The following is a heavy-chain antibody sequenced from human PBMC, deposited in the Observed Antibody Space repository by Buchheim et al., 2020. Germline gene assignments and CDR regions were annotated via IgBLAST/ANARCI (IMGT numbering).Heavy chain of an antibody. CDR3: ARSITECSGGTCYPYFDY. CDR2: IDWDGEK. Sequence: QVTLKESGPALVKPPQTITLTCTFSGFSLSTSGMRVTWIRQPPGKALEWLARIDWDGEKFYNTSLKTRLAISKVTSKKQVVLTMTNMDPVDTATYYCARSITECSGGTCYPYFDYWGQGTL. J-gene: IGHJ4*02. V-gene: IGHV2-70*04. CDR1: GFSLSTSGMR. D-gene: IGHD2-15*01.